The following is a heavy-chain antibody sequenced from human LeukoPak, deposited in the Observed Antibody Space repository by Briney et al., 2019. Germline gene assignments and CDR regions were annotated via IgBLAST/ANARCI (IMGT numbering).Heavy chain of an antibody. CDR1: GFTFDDYT. CDR3: AKGWVGAGAFDI. Sequence: GGSLRLSCAASGFTFDDYTMHWVRQAPGKGLEWVSLISWDGGSTYYADSVKGRFTISRDNSKNTLYLQMNSLRAEDTAVYYCAKGWVGAGAFDIWGQGTMVTVSS. CDR2: ISWDGGST. D-gene: IGHD1-26*01. J-gene: IGHJ3*02. V-gene: IGHV3-43*01.